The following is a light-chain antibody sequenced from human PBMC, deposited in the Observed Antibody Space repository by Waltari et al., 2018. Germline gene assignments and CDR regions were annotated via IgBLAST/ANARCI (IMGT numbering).Light chain of an antibody. V-gene: IGKV3-20*01. CDR3: QQRGRT. J-gene: IGKJ1*01. CDR1: QRVSSNY. CDR2: GAS. Sequence: EIVLTQSPGTLSLSPGERATLSCSASQRVSSNYLAWYQQKPGQAPRLLIYGASSRATGIPDRFSGSGSGTDFNFTISRLEPEDFAVYYCQQRGRTFGQGTKVEIK.